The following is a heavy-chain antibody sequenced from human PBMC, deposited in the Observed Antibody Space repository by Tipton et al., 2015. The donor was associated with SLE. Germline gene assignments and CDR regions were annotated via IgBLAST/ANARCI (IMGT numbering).Heavy chain of an antibody. CDR1: GGSIGNYY. V-gene: IGHV4-59*08. D-gene: IGHD4-17*01. J-gene: IGHJ4*02. CDR2: VFYGGTA. CDR3: ARHGYGDYGIDY. Sequence: PGLVKPSETLSLTCTVSGGSIGNYYWSWIRQPPGKELEYIGYVFYGGTANYNPSLKSRVTISVDTSKSQFSLKLSSVTAADTAVYYCARHGYGDYGIDYWGQGTLVTVSS.